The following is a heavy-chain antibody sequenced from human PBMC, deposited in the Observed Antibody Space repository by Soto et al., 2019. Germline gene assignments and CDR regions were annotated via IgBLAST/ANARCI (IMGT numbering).Heavy chain of an antibody. CDR1: GDSISSGSHY. CDR3: VGRLPTIYNQFAS. V-gene: IGHV4-31*03. CDR2: TSYSGSA. D-gene: IGHD3-3*01. Sequence: SLTCTLSGDSISSGSHYWKWIRQRPGKGLEGIGYTSYSGSAYDSPYLKSRLTIAVDKSKKQFSLKLKSVTASDTAVYTCVGRLPTIYNQFASWGQGT. J-gene: IGHJ1*01.